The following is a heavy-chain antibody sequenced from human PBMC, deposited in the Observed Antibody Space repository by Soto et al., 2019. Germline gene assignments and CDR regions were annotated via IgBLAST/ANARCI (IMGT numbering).Heavy chain of an antibody. CDR3: AKPYYDFWSGYYNYGMDV. D-gene: IGHD3-3*01. CDR2: INAGNGNT. CDR1: GYTFTSYV. J-gene: IGHJ6*02. V-gene: IGHV1-3*01. Sequence: ASVKVSCKASGYTFTSYVMHWVRQAPGQRLEWMGWINAGNGNTKYSQKFQGRVTITRDTSASTAYMELSSLRSEDTAVYYCAKPYYDFWSGYYNYGMDVWGQGTTVTVSS.